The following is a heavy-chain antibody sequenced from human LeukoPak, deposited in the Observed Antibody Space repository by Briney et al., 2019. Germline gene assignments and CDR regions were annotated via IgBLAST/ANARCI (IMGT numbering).Heavy chain of an antibody. V-gene: IGHV1-18*01. CDR3: ARGVTRGQLSGPADY. CDR1: GYTFTSYG. J-gene: IGHJ4*02. CDR2: ISAYNGNT. Sequence: ASVKVSCKASGYTFTSYGISWVRQAPGQGLEWMGWISAYNGNTNYAQKLQGRVTMTTDTSTSTAYMELRSLRSDDTAVYYCARGVTRGQLSGPADYWGQGTLVTVSS. D-gene: IGHD5-12*01.